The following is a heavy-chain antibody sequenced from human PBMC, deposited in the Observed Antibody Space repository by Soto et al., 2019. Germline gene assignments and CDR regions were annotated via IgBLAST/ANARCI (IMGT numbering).Heavy chain of an antibody. Sequence: SETLSLTCTVSGVSINAYYWSWIRQPPGRGLEWIGYAYYTGSTTYDPSLKSRVTILVDRSNNQFSLKLSSVTAADTAVYYCARWTYRSGWDEAFDIWGQGTMVTVSS. V-gene: IGHV4-59*08. D-gene: IGHD6-19*01. CDR1: GVSINAYY. J-gene: IGHJ3*02. CDR2: AYYTGST. CDR3: ARWTYRSGWDEAFDI.